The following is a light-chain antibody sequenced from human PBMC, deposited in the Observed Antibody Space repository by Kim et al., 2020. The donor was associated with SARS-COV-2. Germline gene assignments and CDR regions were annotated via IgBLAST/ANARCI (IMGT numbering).Light chain of an antibody. CDR2: KDT. V-gene: IGLV3-25*02. CDR1: ALPKQY. Sequence: SYELTQPPSVSVSPGRTARITCSGDALPKQYAYWYQHKPGQAPLQVIYKDTERPSGIPERFSGSSSGTTVTLTITAAQTEDEADYYCQSADITGTLYVFGTGTKVTVL. CDR3: QSADITGTLYV. J-gene: IGLJ1*01.